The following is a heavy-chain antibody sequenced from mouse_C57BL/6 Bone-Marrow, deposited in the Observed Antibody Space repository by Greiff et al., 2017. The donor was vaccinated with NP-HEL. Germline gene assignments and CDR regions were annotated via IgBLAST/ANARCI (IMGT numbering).Heavy chain of an antibody. J-gene: IGHJ2*01. CDR2: IDPSDSYT. Sequence: QVQLKQPGAELVRPGTSVKLSCKASGYTFTSYWMHWVKQRPGQGLEWIGVIDPSDSYTNYNQKFKGKATLTVDTSSSTAYMQLSSLTSEDSAVYYCAREDGGDYWGQGTTLTVSS. CDR1: GYTFTSYW. CDR3: AREDGGDY. V-gene: IGHV1-59*01.